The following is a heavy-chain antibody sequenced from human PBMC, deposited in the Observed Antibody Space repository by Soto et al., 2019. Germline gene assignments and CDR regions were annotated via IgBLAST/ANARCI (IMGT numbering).Heavy chain of an antibody. J-gene: IGHJ6*02. Sequence: GGSLRLSCAASGFTVSSNYMSWFRQAPGKGLEWVSVIYSGGSTYYADSVKGRFTISRDNSKNTLYLQMNSLRAEDTAVYYCARDGGDYPWSGMDVWGQGTTVTVSS. CDR3: ARDGGDYPWSGMDV. V-gene: IGHV3-53*01. CDR2: IYSGGST. CDR1: GFTVSSNY. D-gene: IGHD1-26*01.